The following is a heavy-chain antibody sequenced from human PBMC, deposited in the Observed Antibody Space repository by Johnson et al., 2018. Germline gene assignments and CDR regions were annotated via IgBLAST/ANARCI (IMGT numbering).Heavy chain of an antibody. V-gene: IGHV3-30*18. Sequence: QVQLVESGGGAVQPGRSLRLSCAASGFTFSSYAMNWVRQAPGKGLEWVAIISYDGSVKHYADSVKGRFTISRDNSKKTLHLQMNSLRAEDTAFYYCAKDLLHCSGAGCYPYDYDMDVWGKGTTVTVSS. J-gene: IGHJ6*04. CDR2: ISYDGSVK. CDR3: AKDLLHCSGAGCYPYDYDMDV. D-gene: IGHD2-15*01. CDR1: GFTFSSYA.